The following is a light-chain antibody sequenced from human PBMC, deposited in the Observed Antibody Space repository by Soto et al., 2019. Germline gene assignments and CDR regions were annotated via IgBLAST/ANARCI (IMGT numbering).Light chain of an antibody. CDR3: AAWDESLSGRV. J-gene: IGLJ2*01. Sequence: QSVLIQPPSASGTPGQRVTISCSGSRSNIGRNTVNWYQHLPGMAPRLLIYNNNQRPSGVPDRFSGSKSGTSASLAISGLQSEDEGDYYCAAWDESLSGRVFGGRTQLTVL. V-gene: IGLV1-44*01. CDR1: RSNIGRNT. CDR2: NNN.